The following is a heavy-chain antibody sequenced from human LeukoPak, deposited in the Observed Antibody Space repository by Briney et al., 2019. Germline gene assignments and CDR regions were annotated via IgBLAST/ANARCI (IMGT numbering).Heavy chain of an antibody. V-gene: IGHV3-7*01. D-gene: IGHD2-2*01. CDR3: ARGGFDSYADGCFDY. J-gene: IGHJ4*02. CDR1: GFTFSYYW. Sequence: GGSLRLSCAASGFTFSYYWMTWVRQAPGKGLEWVANIKQDGSEKFYVDSVKGRFTISRDNAKNALYLQMNSLGAEDTAVYYCARGGFDSYADGCFDYWGQGTLVTVSS. CDR2: IKQDGSEK.